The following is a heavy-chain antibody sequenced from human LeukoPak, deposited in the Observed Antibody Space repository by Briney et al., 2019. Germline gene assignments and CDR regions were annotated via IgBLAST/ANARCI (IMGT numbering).Heavy chain of an antibody. J-gene: IGHJ4*02. D-gene: IGHD6-19*01. V-gene: IGHV3-23*01. Sequence: GGSLRLSCTVSGFSVSTSGMSWVRQAQGKGLQTISAISADGESAYYADSVKGRFTISRDNSKNTLYLQMNSLRVEDTAVYYCAQGYSSGWYPHWGQGSLVSVSS. CDR2: ISADGESA. CDR1: GFSVSTSG. CDR3: AQGYSSGWYPH.